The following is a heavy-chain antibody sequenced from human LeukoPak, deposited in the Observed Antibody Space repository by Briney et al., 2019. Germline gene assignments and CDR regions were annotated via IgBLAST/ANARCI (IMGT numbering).Heavy chain of an antibody. D-gene: IGHD3-3*01. CDR2: IYYSGST. V-gene: IGHV4-39*07. Sequence: PSETLSLTCTVSGGSISSSSYYWGWIRQPPGKGLEWIGSIYYSGSTYYNPSLKSRVTISVDTSKNQFSLKLSSVTAADTAVYYCARARGPTYYDFWSGYHPQQLFDYWGQGTLVTVSS. CDR3: ARARGPTYYDFWSGYHPQQLFDY. CDR1: GGSISSSSYY. J-gene: IGHJ4*02.